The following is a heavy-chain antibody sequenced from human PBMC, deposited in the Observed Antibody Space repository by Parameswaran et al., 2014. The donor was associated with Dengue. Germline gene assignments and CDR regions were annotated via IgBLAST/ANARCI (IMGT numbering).Heavy chain of an antibody. Sequence: WVRQAPGQGLEWMGWISAYNGNTNYAQKLQGRVTMTTDTSTSTAYMELRSLRSDDTAVYYCARDKGSGSYYYYGMDVWGQGTTVTVS. V-gene: IGHV1-18*01. J-gene: IGHJ6*02. CDR3: ARDKGSGSYYYYGMDV. D-gene: IGHD1-26*01. CDR2: ISAYNGNT.